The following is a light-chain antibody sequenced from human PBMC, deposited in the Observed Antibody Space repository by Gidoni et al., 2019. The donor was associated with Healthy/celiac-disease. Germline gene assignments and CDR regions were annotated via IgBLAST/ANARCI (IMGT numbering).Light chain of an antibody. J-gene: IGKJ2*01. CDR2: AAS. CDR1: QSISSY. V-gene: IGKV1-39*01. Sequence: DIQMTQSPSSLSASVGDRVTITCRASQSISSYLNWYQQKPGKAPKLLIYAASSLQSGVPSRFSGSGSGTDFTLTLSSLQPEDFATYYCQQSYSTPRVYTFGQGTKLEIK. CDR3: QQSYSTPRVYT.